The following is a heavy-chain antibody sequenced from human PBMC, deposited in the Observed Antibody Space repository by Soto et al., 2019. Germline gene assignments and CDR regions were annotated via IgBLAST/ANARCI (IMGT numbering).Heavy chain of an antibody. CDR2: LYYSGRH. CDR3: ARDIRVAGRFDF. J-gene: IGHJ4*02. D-gene: IGHD6-19*01. V-gene: IGHV4-59*01. CDR1: YGASSSCY. Sequence: SETLSLTWTVSYGASSSCYWSCIRQPPRKGLEWIGYLYYSGRHNYKPSLKPRVTISVATPKNQFSLTLSSVTAADTVVYYRARDIRVAGRFDFCGQGILVTVSS.